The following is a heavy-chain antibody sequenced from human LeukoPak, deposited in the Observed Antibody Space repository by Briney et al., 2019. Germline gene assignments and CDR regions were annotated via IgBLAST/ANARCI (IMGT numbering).Heavy chain of an antibody. CDR3: ARDLHGAGWNY. CDR1: GGSISSSSYY. CDR2: IYYSGST. V-gene: IGHV4-39*07. D-gene: IGHD4-17*01. J-gene: IGHJ4*02. Sequence: SGTLSLTCTVSGGSISSSSYYWGWIRQPPGKGLEWIGSIYYSGSTYYNPSLKSRVTISVDTSKNQFSLKLSSVTAADTAVYYCARDLHGAGWNYWGQGTLVTVSS.